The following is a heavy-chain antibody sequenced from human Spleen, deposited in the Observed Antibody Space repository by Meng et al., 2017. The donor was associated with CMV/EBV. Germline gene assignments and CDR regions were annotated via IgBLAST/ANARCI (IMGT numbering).Heavy chain of an antibody. Sequence: GGSLRLSCAASGFTFSVYSMNWVRQAPGKGLEWVAVISHDGSNKYYADSVKGRFTISRDNSKNTLYLQMNSLRDEDTAVYYCARGRAQGYYFDYWGQGTLVTVSS. CDR3: ARGRAQGYYFDY. V-gene: IGHV3-30*03. CDR2: ISHDGSNK. CDR1: GFTFSVYS. J-gene: IGHJ4*02.